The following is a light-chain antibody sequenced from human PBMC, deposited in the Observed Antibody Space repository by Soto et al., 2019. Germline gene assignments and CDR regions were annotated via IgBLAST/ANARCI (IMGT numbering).Light chain of an antibody. CDR1: QGIRND. Sequence: AIQMTQSPSSLSASVGDRVTITCRASQGIRNDLDWFQQKPGKAPKLLIYAASNLQSGVPARFSGSGSGTDFTLTISSLQSEDFATYYCLQKYFYPFTFGPGTKVDIK. J-gene: IGKJ3*01. CDR3: LQKYFYPFT. CDR2: AAS. V-gene: IGKV1-6*01.